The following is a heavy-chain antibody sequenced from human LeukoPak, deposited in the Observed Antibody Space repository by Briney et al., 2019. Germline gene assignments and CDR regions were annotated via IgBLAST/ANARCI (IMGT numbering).Heavy chain of an antibody. CDR3: ARDRYCSSTSCPREYYYYYGMDV. V-gene: IGHV1-69*04. Sequence: SVKVSCKASGGTFSSYAISWVRQAPGQGLEWMGRIIPILGIANYAQKFQGRVTITADKSTSTAYMELSSLRAEDTAVYYCARDRYCSSTSCPREYYYYYGMDVWGQGTTITVSS. D-gene: IGHD2-2*01. J-gene: IGHJ6*02. CDR1: GGTFSSYA. CDR2: IIPILGIA.